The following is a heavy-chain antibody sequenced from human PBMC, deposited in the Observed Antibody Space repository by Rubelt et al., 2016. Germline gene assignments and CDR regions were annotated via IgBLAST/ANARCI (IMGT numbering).Heavy chain of an antibody. J-gene: IGHJ3*02. CDR2: IYYSGST. V-gene: IGHV4-59*08. CDR3: ARHGAGSSPVKI. CDR1: GGSFSNDF. Sequence: QVQLQESGPGLVKPSETLSLTCTISGGSFSNDFWSWVRQPPGKGLEWIGYIYYSGSTNYSPSLKSRVTISVDTSRNQFSLKLSSVTAADTAVYYCARHGAGSSPVKIWGQGTMVTVSS. D-gene: IGHD3-10*01.